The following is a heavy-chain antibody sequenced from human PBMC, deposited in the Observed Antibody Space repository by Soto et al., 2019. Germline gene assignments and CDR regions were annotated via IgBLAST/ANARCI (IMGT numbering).Heavy chain of an antibody. J-gene: IGHJ5*02. V-gene: IGHV4-39*01. CDR2: IYYNGRT. Sequence: ETLSLTCSVSGGSISNTNYSWVWSRQPPGKGLEWIGMIYYNGRTYYSESLKSRVTISVDTSKNQFSLKLSSVTAADTAVYYCAGLKASPRDQYSSGWYGATNWFDPWGQGTLVTVSS. CDR3: AGLKASPRDQYSSGWYGATNWFDP. CDR1: GGSISNTNYS. D-gene: IGHD6-19*01.